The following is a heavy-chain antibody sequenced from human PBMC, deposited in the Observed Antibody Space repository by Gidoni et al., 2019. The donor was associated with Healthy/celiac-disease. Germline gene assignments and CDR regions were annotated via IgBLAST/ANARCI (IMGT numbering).Heavy chain of an antibody. Sequence: QLQLQESGPGLVKPSETLSLTCTVSGGSISSSSYYWGWIRQPPGKGLEWIGSIYYSGSTYYNPALKSRVTISVDTSKNQFSLKLSSVTAADTAVYYCARQGGHYYYMDVWGKGTTVTVSS. V-gene: IGHV4-39*01. CDR2: IYYSGST. J-gene: IGHJ6*03. CDR1: GGSISSSSYY. D-gene: IGHD3-16*01. CDR3: ARQGGHYYYMDV.